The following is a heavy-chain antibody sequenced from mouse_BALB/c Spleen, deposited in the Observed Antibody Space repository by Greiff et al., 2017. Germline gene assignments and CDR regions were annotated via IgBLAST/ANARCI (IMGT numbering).Heavy chain of an antibody. V-gene: IGHV2-9*02. CDR2: IWAGGST. CDR3: AREGGYDGWFAY. CDR1: GFSLTSYG. Sequence: QVHVKQSGPGLVAPSQSLSITCTVSGFSLTSYGVHWVRQPPGKGLEWLGVIWAGGSTNYNSALMSRLSISKDNSKSQVFLKMNSLQTDDTAMYYCAREGGYDGWFAYWGQGTLVTVSA. D-gene: IGHD2-2*01. J-gene: IGHJ3*01.